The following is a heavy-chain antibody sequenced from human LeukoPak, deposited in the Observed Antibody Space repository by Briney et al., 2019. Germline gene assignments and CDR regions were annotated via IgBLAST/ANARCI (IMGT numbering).Heavy chain of an antibody. J-gene: IGHJ4*02. V-gene: IGHV1-2*02. CDR3: ARDLNGGLPVGYFDY. CDR2: INPNSAGT. D-gene: IGHD4-23*01. Sequence: SVKASCKASGYTFTAYYMRWVRQAPGHGLEWMGWINPNSAGTNYSQKFQGRVTMTRDTSISTVYMELSRLRSDATAVYYCARDLNGGLPVGYFDYWGQGTLVTVSS. CDR1: GYTFTAYY.